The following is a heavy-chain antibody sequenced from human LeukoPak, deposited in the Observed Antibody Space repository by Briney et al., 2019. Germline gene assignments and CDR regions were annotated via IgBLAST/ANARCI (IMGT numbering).Heavy chain of an antibody. D-gene: IGHD7-27*01. CDR2: IYSGGFT. V-gene: IGHV3-53*01. CDR1: GFSVSSNY. Sequence: GGSLRLSCAASGFSVSSNYVSWVRQAPGKGLEWVSVIYSGGFTYYADSVKGRFTVSRDNSKNTVYLQMNSLRAEDTAVYYCARSWGSMVSYYYYYYMDVWGKGTTVTVSS. CDR3: ARSWGSMVSYYYYYYMDV. J-gene: IGHJ6*03.